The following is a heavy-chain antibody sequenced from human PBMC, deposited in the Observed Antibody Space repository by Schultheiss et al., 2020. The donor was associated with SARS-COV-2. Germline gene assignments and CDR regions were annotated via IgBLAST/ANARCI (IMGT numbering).Heavy chain of an antibody. D-gene: IGHD3-16*01. J-gene: IGHJ6*03. CDR1: GCTFSSYS. CDR3: ARGGGENYYYYMDV. V-gene: IGHV3-30*03. Sequence: GGSLRLSCAASGCTFSSYSMNWVRQAPGKGLEWVAVISYDGSNKYYADSVKGRFTISRENAKNSLYLQMNSLRAGDTAVYYCARGGGENYYYYMDVWGKGTTVTVSS. CDR2: ISYDGSNK.